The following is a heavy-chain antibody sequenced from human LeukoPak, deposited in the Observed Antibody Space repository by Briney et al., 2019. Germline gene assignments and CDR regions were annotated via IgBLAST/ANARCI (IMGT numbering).Heavy chain of an antibody. CDR3: ARGPEGSGSYIFDY. CDR2: INYSGTT. Sequence: PSETLSLTCTVSGGSFSSHYWSWIRQPPGKGLEWIGYINYSGTTHYNPSLKSRVTLSVDTSKNQFSLRLTSVTAADTAVYYCARGPEGSGSYIFDYWGQGTLVTVSS. J-gene: IGHJ4*02. CDR1: GGSFSSHY. D-gene: IGHD3-10*01. V-gene: IGHV4-59*11.